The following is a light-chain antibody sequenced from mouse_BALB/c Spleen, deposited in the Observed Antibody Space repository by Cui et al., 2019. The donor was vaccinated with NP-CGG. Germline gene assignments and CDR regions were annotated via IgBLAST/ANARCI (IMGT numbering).Light chain of an antibody. CDR1: TWAVTTTNY. Sequence: AVVTTESALTTSPGETVHTTCRPSTWAVTTTNYSNWVQKKTDHLFTALMGDTHQRIPGVPARFSRSVIGDKAALTITGAQTEDEEIYFCALWYSNHWVFGGGTKLTVL. CDR2: DTH. CDR3: ALWYSNHWV. V-gene: IGLV1*01. J-gene: IGLJ1*01.